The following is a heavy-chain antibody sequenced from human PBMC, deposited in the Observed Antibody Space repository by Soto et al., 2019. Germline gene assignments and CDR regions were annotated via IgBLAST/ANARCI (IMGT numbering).Heavy chain of an antibody. J-gene: IGHJ5*02. CDR3: GRLYLQNWFDP. D-gene: IGHD2-8*01. V-gene: IGHV4-39*07. CDR2: IYYSGST. CDR1: GGSISSSSYY. Sequence: SETLSLTCTVSGGSISSSSYYWGWIRQPPGKGLEWIGSIYYSGSTYYNPSLKSRVTISVDTSKNQFSLKLSSVTAADTAVYYCGRLYLQNWFDPWGQGTLVTVSS.